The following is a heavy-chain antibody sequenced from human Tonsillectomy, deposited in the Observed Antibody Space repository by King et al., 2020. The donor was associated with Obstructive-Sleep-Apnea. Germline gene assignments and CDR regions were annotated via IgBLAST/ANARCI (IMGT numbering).Heavy chain of an antibody. V-gene: IGHV5-51*01. CDR3: ARAYSYLYNWFDP. Sequence: VQLVQSGVEVKKPGESLTLSCQGSGYNFTTYWIGWVRQMPGKGLEWMGIIYPGDSDTRYSPSFQGQVTISADKSISTAYLQWSSLKASDTAIYYCARAYSYLYNWFDPWGQGTLVTVSS. J-gene: IGHJ5*02. D-gene: IGHD2-15*01. CDR1: GYNFTTYW. CDR2: IYPGDSDT.